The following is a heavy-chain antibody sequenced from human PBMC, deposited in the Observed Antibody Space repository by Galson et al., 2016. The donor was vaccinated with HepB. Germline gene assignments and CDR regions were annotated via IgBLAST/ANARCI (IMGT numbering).Heavy chain of an antibody. CDR3: ARGLCGPDCPKHNRFDP. V-gene: IGHV4-61*02. CDR2: IFMNGRT. CDR1: GDSISSDDYF. Sequence: TLSLTCTVSGDSISSDDYFWTWIRQPAGKELEWIGRIFMNGRTSQNPSLSSRITMSLDMSKNQFSLHLTSVTAADTAVYSCARGLCGPDCPKHNRFDPWGQGILVTVSS. J-gene: IGHJ5*02. D-gene: IGHD2-21*02.